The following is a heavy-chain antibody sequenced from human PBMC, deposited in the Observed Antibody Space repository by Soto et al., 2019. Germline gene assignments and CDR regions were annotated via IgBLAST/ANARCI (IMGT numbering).Heavy chain of an antibody. Sequence: QVQLVESGGGVVQPGRSLRLSCAASGFTFSSYAMHWVRQAPGKGLEWVAVISYDGSNKYYADSVKGRFTISRDNSRNTLYLQMNSLRAEDTAVYYCARDSPFHYWGQGTLVTVSS. CDR2: ISYDGSNK. V-gene: IGHV3-30-3*01. CDR3: ARDSPFHY. CDR1: GFTFSSYA. J-gene: IGHJ4*02. D-gene: IGHD2-21*01.